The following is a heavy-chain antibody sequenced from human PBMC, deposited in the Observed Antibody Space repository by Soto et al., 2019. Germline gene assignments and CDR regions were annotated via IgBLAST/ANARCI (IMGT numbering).Heavy chain of an antibody. CDR2: ISSSSSYI. Sequence: EVQLVESGGGLVKPGGSLRLSCAASGFTFSSYSMNWVRQAPGKGLEWVSSISSSSSYIYYADSVKGRFTISRDNAKNSLYLQMNSLRAEYTAVYYCARAAQLAGDWFDPWGQGTLVTVSS. CDR1: GFTFSSYS. J-gene: IGHJ5*02. V-gene: IGHV3-21*01. CDR3: ARAAQLAGDWFDP. D-gene: IGHD6-6*01.